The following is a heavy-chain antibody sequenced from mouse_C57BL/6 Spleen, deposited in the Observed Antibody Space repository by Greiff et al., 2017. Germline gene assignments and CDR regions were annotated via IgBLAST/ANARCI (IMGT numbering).Heavy chain of an antibody. D-gene: IGHD3-3*01. Sequence: ESGPGLVKPSQSLSLTCSVTGYSITSGYYWNWIRQFPGNKLEWMGYISYDGSNNYNPSLKNRISITRDTSKNQFFLKLNSVTTEDTATYYCASQGGSWFAYWGQGTLVTVSA. J-gene: IGHJ3*01. CDR1: GYSITSGYY. CDR2: ISYDGSN. CDR3: ASQGGSWFAY. V-gene: IGHV3-6*01.